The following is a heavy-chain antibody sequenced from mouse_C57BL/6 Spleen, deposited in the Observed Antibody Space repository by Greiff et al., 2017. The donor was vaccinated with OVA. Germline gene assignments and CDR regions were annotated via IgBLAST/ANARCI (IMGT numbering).Heavy chain of an antibody. CDR1: GYSFTVYY. CDR2: INPSTGGT. J-gene: IGHJ2*01. D-gene: IGHD1-1*01. V-gene: IGHV1-42*01. Sequence: EVQLQHSGPELVKPGASVKISCKASGYSFTVYYMNWVKQSPEKSLEWIGEINPSTGGTTYNQKFKAKATLTVDKSSSTAYMQLKSLTSEDSAVYYCARDYGSSHFDYWGQGTTLTVSS. CDR3: ARDYGSSHFDY.